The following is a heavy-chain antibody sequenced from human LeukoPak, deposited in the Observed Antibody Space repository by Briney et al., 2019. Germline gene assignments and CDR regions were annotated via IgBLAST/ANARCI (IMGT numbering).Heavy chain of an antibody. CDR3: ATPVVDAFDI. J-gene: IGHJ3*02. D-gene: IGHD2-15*01. CDR2: ISYDGSNK. V-gene: IGHV3-30*04. CDR1: GFTFSSYA. Sequence: GGSLRLSCAASGFTFSSYAVHWVRQAPGKGLEWVAVISYDGSNKYYADSVKGRFTISRDNSKNTLYLQMNSLRAEDTAVYYCATPVVDAFDIWGQGTMVTVSS.